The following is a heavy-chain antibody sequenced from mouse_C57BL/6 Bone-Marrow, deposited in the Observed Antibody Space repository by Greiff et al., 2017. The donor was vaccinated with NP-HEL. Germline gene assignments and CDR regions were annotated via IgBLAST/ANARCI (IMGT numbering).Heavy chain of an antibody. V-gene: IGHV1-7*01. Sequence: QVQLKESGAELAKPGASVKLSCKASGYTFTSYWMHWVKQRPGQGLEWIGYINPSSGYTKYNQKFKDKATLTADKSSSTAYMQLSSLTYEDSAVYYCARKRGIIYDGYYVEAMDYWGQGTSVTVSS. J-gene: IGHJ4*01. CDR1: GYTFTSYW. D-gene: IGHD2-3*01. CDR3: ARKRGIIYDGYYVEAMDY. CDR2: INPSSGYT.